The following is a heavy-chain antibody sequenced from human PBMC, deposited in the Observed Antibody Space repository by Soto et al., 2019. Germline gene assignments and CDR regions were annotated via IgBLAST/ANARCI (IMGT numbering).Heavy chain of an antibody. CDR2: IYRSGST. CDR3: ARVPSSNYHYFDY. CDR1: GFTGSSYY. J-gene: IGHJ4*02. V-gene: IGHV3-66*01. D-gene: IGHD6-13*01. Sequence: EVQLVASGGGLVQPGGSLRLSCAVSGFTGSSYYMSWVRQTPGKGLEWVSVIYRSGSTDFADSVKCRFTISRDKSKNTLYRQMSSLRAKDTDVYYFARVPSSNYHYFDYWGQRTLVTVSS.